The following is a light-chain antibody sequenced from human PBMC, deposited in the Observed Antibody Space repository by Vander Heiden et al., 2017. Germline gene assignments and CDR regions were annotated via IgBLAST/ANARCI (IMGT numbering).Light chain of an antibody. J-gene: IGLJ2*01. CDR2: DVN. CDR3: CSYAGSYTVV. Sequence: QAALTQPRSVSGSPGLSVTIPRTGTSRDGGGYNFVPWSQPHPGKAPKLMIYDVNKRPSGVPDRFSGSKSGNTASLTISGLQAEDEADYYCCSYAGSYTVVFGGGTKLTVL. CDR1: SRDGGGYNF. V-gene: IGLV2-11*01.